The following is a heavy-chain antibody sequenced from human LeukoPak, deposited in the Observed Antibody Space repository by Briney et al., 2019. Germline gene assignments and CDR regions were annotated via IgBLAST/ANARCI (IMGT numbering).Heavy chain of an antibody. CDR1: GGSISTSSHY. CDR2: IYYSGNT. CDR3: ARRGTRGSILMGNTFDL. D-gene: IGHD3-3*01. V-gene: IGHV4-39*01. Sequence: SETVSLTCTVSGGSISTSSHYWGWLRQSPGKGLEWIGSIYYSGNTYYNPSLKSRVTISVDTSKNQFSLELSSVTAPDTAVYYCARRGTRGSILMGNTFDLWGQGTLVTVPS. J-gene: IGHJ4*02.